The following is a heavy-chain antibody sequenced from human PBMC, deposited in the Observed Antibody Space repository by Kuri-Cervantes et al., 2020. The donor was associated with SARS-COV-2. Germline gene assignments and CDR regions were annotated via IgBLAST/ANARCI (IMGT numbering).Heavy chain of an antibody. D-gene: IGHD3-16*01. Sequence: GESLKISCAASGFTFSDYYMSWIRQAPGKGLEWVSVISGSGGSTYYSDSVTGRFTISRDNSKNTLYLQMNSLRAEDTAVYYCAKNGGATQIPFDSWDQGTLVTVSS. J-gene: IGHJ4*02. CDR3: AKNGGATQIPFDS. V-gene: IGHV3-23*01. CDR2: ISGSGGST. CDR1: GFTFSDYY.